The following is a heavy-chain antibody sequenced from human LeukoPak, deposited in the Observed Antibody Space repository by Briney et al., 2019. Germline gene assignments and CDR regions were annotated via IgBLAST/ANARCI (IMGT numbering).Heavy chain of an antibody. CDR2: ISYDGSNK. CDR3: ARERELWFGELYYYYGMDV. V-gene: IGHV3-30-3*01. J-gene: IGHJ6*02. Sequence: GGSLRLSCAASGFTFSSYAMHWVRQAPGKGLEWVAVISYDGSNKYYADSVKGRFTISRDNSKNTLYLQMNSLRAEDTAVYYCARERELWFGELYYYYGMDVWGQGTTVTVSS. D-gene: IGHD3-10*01. CDR1: GFTFSSYA.